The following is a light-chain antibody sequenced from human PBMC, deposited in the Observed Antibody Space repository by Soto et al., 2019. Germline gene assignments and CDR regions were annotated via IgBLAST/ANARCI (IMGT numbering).Light chain of an antibody. CDR3: QQYDKLPLT. Sequence: DIHMTQSPSSLSASVGDRVTITCQASQDISNYLNWYQQKKGKAPKLLIYDASDLETGVPSRVSGSGYGTDFAFSISSMQTEDIATYFCQQYDKLPLTFGGGTKVDIK. J-gene: IGKJ4*01. V-gene: IGKV1-33*01. CDR2: DAS. CDR1: QDISNY.